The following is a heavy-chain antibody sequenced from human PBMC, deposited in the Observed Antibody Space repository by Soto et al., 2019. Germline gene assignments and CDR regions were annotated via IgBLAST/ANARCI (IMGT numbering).Heavy chain of an antibody. Sequence: EVQLVESGGGLVQPGGSLRLSCAASGFTFSSYSMNWVRQAPGKGLEWVSYISSSSSTIYYADSVKGRFTISRDNAKNSLYLQMNSLRPEATAMYYCARHPERIAEIGWFDPWGQGTLVTVSS. V-gene: IGHV3-48*04. D-gene: IGHD6-13*01. J-gene: IGHJ5*02. CDR3: ARHPERIAEIGWFDP. CDR1: GFTFSSYS. CDR2: ISSSSSTI.